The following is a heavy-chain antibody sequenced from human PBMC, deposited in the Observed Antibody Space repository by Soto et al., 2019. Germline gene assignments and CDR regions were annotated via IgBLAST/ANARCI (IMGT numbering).Heavy chain of an antibody. D-gene: IGHD2-15*01. Sequence: EVQLLESGGGLVQPGGSLRLSCAASGFTFNSYVMSWVREAPGKGLEWVSGISGSGSDTYYAESVQGRFTISRDNAKNTLYLQMNSLRAEDTALYYCTKNGRSGGSVPNWFDPWGQGTLFTVSS. CDR1: GFTFNSYV. CDR2: ISGSGSDT. CDR3: TKNGRSGGSVPNWFDP. V-gene: IGHV3-23*01. J-gene: IGHJ5*02.